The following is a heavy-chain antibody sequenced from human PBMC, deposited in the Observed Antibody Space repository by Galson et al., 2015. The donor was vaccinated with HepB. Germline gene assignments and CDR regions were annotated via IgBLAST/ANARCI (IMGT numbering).Heavy chain of an antibody. V-gene: IGHV6-1*01. Sequence: CAISGDSVSNKSVTWNWIRQSPSRGPEWLGRTYFRSQWHNDYALSVKSRLSVKPDISENHFSLHLNSVTPDDTAVYYCARGYSGSWEFYFDFWGQGTLVTVSS. J-gene: IGHJ4*02. CDR2: TYFRSQWHN. D-gene: IGHD6-13*01. CDR1: GDSVSNKSVT. CDR3: ARGYSGSWEFYFDF.